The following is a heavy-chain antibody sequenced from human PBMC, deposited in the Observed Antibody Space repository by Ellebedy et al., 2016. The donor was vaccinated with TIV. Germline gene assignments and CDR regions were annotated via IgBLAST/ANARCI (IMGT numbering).Heavy chain of an antibody. CDR2: VSGGGESA. CDR3: AKGVIRGATYFDH. Sequence: GESLKISCVASGFPFGDFAMHWVRQAPGRRLEWVSLVSGGGESAYYADSVTGRFTISRDSRKNSLSLQMNSLRIEDTAVYYCAKGVIRGATYFDHWGQGTLVSVSS. V-gene: IGHV3-43*02. D-gene: IGHD3-10*01. CDR1: GFPFGDFA. J-gene: IGHJ4*02.